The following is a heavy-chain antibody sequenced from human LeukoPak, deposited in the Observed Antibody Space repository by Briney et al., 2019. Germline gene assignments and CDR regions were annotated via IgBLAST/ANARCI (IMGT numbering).Heavy chain of an antibody. J-gene: IGHJ4*02. V-gene: IGHV5-51*01. D-gene: IGHD3-22*01. CDR3: ARVYDSSGYPDY. CDR2: IYPGDSDT. Sequence: GGSLKISYKGSGYSFTSYWIGWVRQMPGKGVEWMGIIYPGDSDTRYSPSFQGEVTISADKSISTAYLQWSSLKASDTAMYYCARVYDSSGYPDYWGQGTLVTVSS. CDR1: GYSFTSYW.